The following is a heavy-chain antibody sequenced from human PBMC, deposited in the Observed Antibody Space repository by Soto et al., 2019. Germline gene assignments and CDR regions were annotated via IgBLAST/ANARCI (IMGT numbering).Heavy chain of an antibody. Sequence: SLRLSCRASGFTFSTYWMSWVRQAPGKGLEWVANIKPDGSEKWYMDSVRGRFTISRDNAKNSLYLQMISLRAEDTAVYYCARGDYYDTSGPFSDAFDVWGQGTMVTVSS. CDR1: GFTFSTYW. CDR2: IKPDGSEK. J-gene: IGHJ3*01. V-gene: IGHV3-7*04. D-gene: IGHD3-22*01. CDR3: ARGDYYDTSGPFSDAFDV.